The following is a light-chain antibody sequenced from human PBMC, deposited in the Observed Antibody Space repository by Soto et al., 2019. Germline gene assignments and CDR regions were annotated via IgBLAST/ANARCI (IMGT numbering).Light chain of an antibody. J-gene: IGKJ1*01. CDR2: GAS. CDR3: HQYGSAPWT. CDR1: QSVTSSY. Sequence: EIVLTQSPGTLSLSPGESATLTCRASQSVTSSYLAWYQQTPGQAPRLLIYGASSRATGIPDRLSGSGSGTDFTLTISRLEPEDFAVYYCHQYGSAPWTFGQGTKVEIK. V-gene: IGKV3-20*01.